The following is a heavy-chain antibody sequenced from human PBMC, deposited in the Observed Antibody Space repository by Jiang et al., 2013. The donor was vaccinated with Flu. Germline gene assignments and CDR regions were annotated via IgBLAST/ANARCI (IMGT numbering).Heavy chain of an antibody. D-gene: IGHD3-22*01. V-gene: IGHV1-69*01. J-gene: IGHJ4*02. CDR1: GGTFSSYA. CDR3: ARDERHYYDSSNRGYYFDY. Sequence: SSVKVSCKASGGTFSSYAISWVRQAPGQGLEWMGGIIPIFGTANYAQKFQGRVTITADESTSTAYMELSSLRSEDTAVYYCARDERHYYDSSNRGYYFDYWGQGTLVTVSS. CDR2: IIPIFGTA.